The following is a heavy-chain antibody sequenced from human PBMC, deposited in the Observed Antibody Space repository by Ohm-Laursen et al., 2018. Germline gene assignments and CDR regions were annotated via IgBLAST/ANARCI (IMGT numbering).Heavy chain of an antibody. CDR2: MNPKNDDT. Sequence: SVKVSCKTSGYTFINYDIHWVRQASGQGLEWMGWMNPKNDDTGYAQKFQGRVTMTRNTSISTAYMELSSLRSEDTAVYYCARGLDSSSFIDYWGQGTLVTVSS. V-gene: IGHV1-8*01. D-gene: IGHD6-6*01. CDR3: ARGLDSSSFIDY. CDR1: GYTFINYD. J-gene: IGHJ4*02.